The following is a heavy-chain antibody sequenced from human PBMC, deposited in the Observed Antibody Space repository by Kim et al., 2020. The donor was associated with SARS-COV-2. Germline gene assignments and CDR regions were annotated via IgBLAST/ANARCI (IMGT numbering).Heavy chain of an antibody. CDR2: ISDNGGGT. J-gene: IGHJ4*02. Sequence: GGSLRLSCAASGFTFSSYAMSWVRQAPGKGLEWVSAISDNGGGTYYGDSVEGRFTISRDNSKNTLYLQMNSLRAEDTAVYYCAKVTWDGLDDYWGQGTLVTVSS. CDR3: AKVTWDGLDDY. CDR1: GFTFSSYA. D-gene: IGHD6-19*01. V-gene: IGHV3-23*01.